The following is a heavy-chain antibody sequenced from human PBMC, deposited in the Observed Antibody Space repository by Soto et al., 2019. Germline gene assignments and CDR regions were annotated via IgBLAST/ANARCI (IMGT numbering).Heavy chain of an antibody. CDR1: GFTFSSYW. J-gene: IGHJ4*02. D-gene: IGHD2-15*01. Sequence: GGSLRLSCAASGFTFSSYWMHWVRQAPGKGLVWVSRINSDGSSTSYADSVKGRFTISRDNAKNTLYLQMNSLRAEDTAVYYCARVYCSGGGCYHLDYWGQGTPVTVSS. CDR3: ARVYCSGGGCYHLDY. CDR2: INSDGSST. V-gene: IGHV3-74*01.